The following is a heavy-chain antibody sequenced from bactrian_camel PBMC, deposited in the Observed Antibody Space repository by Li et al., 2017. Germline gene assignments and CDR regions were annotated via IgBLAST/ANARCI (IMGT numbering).Heavy chain of an antibody. Sequence: QVQLVESGGGSVQAGGSLRLSCTGSGYTYKMACMAWVRQAPGKEREIVATFDPQGGAPYHADSVKGRFTISQDHAKNTMYLQMSSLRPEDTGMYYCAAGSWVAGSLDEHDYVHWGQGTQVTVS. CDR1: GYTYKMAC. CDR2: FDPQGGAP. CDR3: AAGSWVAGSLDEHDYVH. J-gene: IGHJ4*01. D-gene: IGHD6*01. V-gene: IGHV3S1*01.